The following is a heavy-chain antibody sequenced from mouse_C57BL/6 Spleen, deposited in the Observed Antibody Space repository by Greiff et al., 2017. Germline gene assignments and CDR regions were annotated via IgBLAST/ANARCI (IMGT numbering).Heavy chain of an antibody. V-gene: IGHV3-6*01. CDR2: ISYDGSN. CDR3: ARDYGFDY. CDR1: GYSITSGYY. J-gene: IGHJ2*01. D-gene: IGHD1-1*01. Sequence: EVHLVESGPGLVKPSQSLSLTCSVTGYSITSGYYWNWIRQFPGNKLEWMGYISYDGSNNYNPSLKNRISITRDTSKNQFFLKFNSVTTEDTATYYCARDYGFDYWGQGTTLTVSS.